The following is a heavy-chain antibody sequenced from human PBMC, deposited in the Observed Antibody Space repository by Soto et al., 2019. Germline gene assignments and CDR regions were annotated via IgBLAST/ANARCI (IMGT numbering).Heavy chain of an antibody. CDR3: ARDASLTRGEDGFDF. J-gene: IGHJ3*01. Sequence: GGSLRLSCAASGFTFSSYAMHWVRQAPGKGLEWVAVISYDGSNKYYADSVKGRFTISRDNAKNTLYLQMNSLRAEDTAVYYCARDASLTRGEDGFDFWGQGTKVTVSS. D-gene: IGHD3-16*01. V-gene: IGHV3-30-3*01. CDR2: ISYDGSNK. CDR1: GFTFSSYA.